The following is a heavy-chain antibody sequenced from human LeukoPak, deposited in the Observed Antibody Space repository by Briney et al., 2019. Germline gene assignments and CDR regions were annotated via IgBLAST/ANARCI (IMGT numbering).Heavy chain of an antibody. CDR3: ARGGYYMGIDY. D-gene: IGHD3-22*01. J-gene: IGHJ4*02. V-gene: IGHV3-9*01. Sequence: TGGSLRLSCAASGFTFDDYAMHWVRQAPGKGLEWVSGISWNSGSIGYADSVKGRFTISRDNAKNSMYLQMNSLRSDDTAVYYCARGGYYMGIDYWGQGTLVTVSS. CDR2: ISWNSGSI. CDR1: GFTFDDYA.